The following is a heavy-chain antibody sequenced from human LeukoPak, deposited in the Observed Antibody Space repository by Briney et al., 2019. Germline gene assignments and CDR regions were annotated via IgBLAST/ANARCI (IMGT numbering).Heavy chain of an antibody. J-gene: IGHJ4*02. CDR1: GYTFTSYG. CDR3: ARDRDGYSVFDY. D-gene: IGHD5-24*01. CDR2: ISAYNGNT. Sequence: ASVKVSCKASGYTFTSYGISWVRQAPGQGLEWMGWISAYNGNTNYAQKLQGRVTTTTDTSTSTAYMELRSLRSDDTAVYYCARDRDGYSVFDYWGQGTLVTVSS. V-gene: IGHV1-18*01.